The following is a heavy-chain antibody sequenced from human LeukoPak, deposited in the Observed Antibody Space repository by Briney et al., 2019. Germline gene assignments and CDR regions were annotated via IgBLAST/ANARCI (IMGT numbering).Heavy chain of an antibody. J-gene: IGHJ3*02. CDR2: ISGSAGST. V-gene: IGHV3-23*01. D-gene: IGHD2-21*02. CDR1: GFIFSNYG. Sequence: GGSLRLSCAASGFIFSNYGMSWVRQAPGKGLEWVSVISGSAGSTYYADSVKGRFTISRDNSKNTVYLQMNSLRAEDTAVYYCAKDLSQIVVVTARLGFDAFDIWGQGTMVTVSS. CDR3: AKDLSQIVVVTARLGFDAFDI.